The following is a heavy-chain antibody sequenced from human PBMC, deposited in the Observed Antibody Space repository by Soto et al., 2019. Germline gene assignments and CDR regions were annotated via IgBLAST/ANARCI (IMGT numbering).Heavy chain of an antibody. Sequence: QVQLQESGPGLVKPSETLSLTCTVSGGAISGYYWTWIRQSAGKGLEWIGRIYSSGGTKYNPSLQSRVTMSRDTSKNQFSLRLTSVTAADTAVYYCARGQRFSDSFDPWGQGTLVTVSS. J-gene: IGHJ5*02. CDR3: ARGQRFSDSFDP. CDR2: IYSSGGT. D-gene: IGHD3-3*01. V-gene: IGHV4-4*07. CDR1: GGAISGYY.